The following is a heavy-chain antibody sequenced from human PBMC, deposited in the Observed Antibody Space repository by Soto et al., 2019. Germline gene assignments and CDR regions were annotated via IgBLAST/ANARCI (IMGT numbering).Heavy chain of an antibody. CDR3: ARVDDYYDSSGPFDY. J-gene: IGHJ4*02. V-gene: IGHV4-59*01. CDR2: IYYSGST. Sequence: QVQLQESGPGLEKPSETISLTCTVYGGSISSYYWSWIRQPAGKGVEWIGYIYYSGSTNCNPSLKSRVTISLDTSKNQFSLKLSSVTAADTAVYYCARVDDYYDSSGPFDYWGQGTLVTVSS. CDR1: GGSISSYY. D-gene: IGHD3-22*01.